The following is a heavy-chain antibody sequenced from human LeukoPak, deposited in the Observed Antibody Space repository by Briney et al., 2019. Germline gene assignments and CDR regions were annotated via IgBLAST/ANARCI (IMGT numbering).Heavy chain of an antibody. V-gene: IGHV3-23*01. CDR1: GFTFSSYA. CDR3: AIDPWDIVATSGYYFDY. J-gene: IGHJ4*02. CDR2: ISGSGGST. Sequence: GGSLRLSCAASGFTFSSYAMSWVRQAPGKGLERVSAISGSGGSTYSADSVKGRFTISRDNSKNTLYLQMNSLRAEVTAVYYCAIDPWDIVATSGYYFDYWGQGTLVTVSS. D-gene: IGHD5-12*01.